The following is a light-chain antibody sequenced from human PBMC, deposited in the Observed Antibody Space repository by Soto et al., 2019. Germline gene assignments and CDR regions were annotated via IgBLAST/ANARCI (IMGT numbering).Light chain of an antibody. J-gene: IGKJ4*01. CDR3: HQYNSWPLT. CDR1: QSLNSD. CDR2: GAS. Sequence: ETVMTQSPATLSMSPGERATLSCRASQSLNSDLAWYQQKPGQAPRLLIYGASTRATGIPGRFSGSGFGTEFPITIGSLEYEDFAVYYCHQYNSWPLTCGGGTKVDIK. V-gene: IGKV3-15*01.